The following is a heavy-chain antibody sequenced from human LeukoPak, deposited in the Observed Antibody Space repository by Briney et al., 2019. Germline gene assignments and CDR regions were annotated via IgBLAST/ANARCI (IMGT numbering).Heavy chain of an antibody. J-gene: IGHJ4*02. V-gene: IGHV3-21*01. CDR3: ARESYGVVVPAANDY. CDR2: ISSSSTYI. Sequence: GGSLRLSCAASGFTFSSYGMHWVRQAPGKGLEWVSSISSSSTYIYYADSVKGRFTISRDNAKNSLYLQMNSLRAEDTAVYYCARESYGVVVPAANDYWGQGTLVTVSS. CDR1: GFTFSSYG. D-gene: IGHD2-2*01.